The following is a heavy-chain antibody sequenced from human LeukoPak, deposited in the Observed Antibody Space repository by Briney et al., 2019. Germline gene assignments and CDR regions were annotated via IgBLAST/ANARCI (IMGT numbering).Heavy chain of an antibody. J-gene: IGHJ4*02. V-gene: IGHV3-30*02. Sequence: GGSPRLSCAASGFTFSSYGMHWVRQAPGKGLEWVALIRYDGSNKYYADSVKGRFTISRDNSKNTLNLQMNSLRVEDTAVYYCAKGYGSGSSSSDYWGQGTLVTVSS. D-gene: IGHD3-10*01. CDR3: AKGYGSGSSSSDY. CDR1: GFTFSSYG. CDR2: IRYDGSNK.